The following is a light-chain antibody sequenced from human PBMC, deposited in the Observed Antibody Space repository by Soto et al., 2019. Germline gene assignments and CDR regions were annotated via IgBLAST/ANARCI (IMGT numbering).Light chain of an antibody. CDR2: DAS. V-gene: IGKV1-5*01. J-gene: IGKJ1*01. Sequence: DIQMTQSPSTLSASVGDRVTITCRASQSISRWLARYQQKPGKAPKVLIYDASSLQSGVPSRFSGSGSGTEFTLTISSLQPDDFATYYCQQYNSYWWTFGQGTKVEIK. CDR1: QSISRW. CDR3: QQYNSYWWT.